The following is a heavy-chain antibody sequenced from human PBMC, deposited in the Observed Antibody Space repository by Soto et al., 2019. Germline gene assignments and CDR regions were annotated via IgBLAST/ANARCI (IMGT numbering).Heavy chain of an antibody. CDR3: AMRQLELKYNCLDP. V-gene: IGHV4-59*01. D-gene: IGHD1-1*01. CDR1: GGSISSYY. Sequence: SETLSLTCTVSGGSISSYYWSWIRQPPGKGLEWIGYIYYSGSTNYNPSLKSRVTISVDTSKNQFSLKLSSVTAADTAVYYCAMRQLELKYNCLDPWGKGTLVTVAS. J-gene: IGHJ5*02. CDR2: IYYSGST.